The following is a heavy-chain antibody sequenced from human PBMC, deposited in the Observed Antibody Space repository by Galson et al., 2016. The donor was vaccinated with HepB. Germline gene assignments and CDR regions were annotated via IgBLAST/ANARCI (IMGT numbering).Heavy chain of an antibody. CDR2: IHPNSGAT. CDR1: GYTFTAHY. J-gene: IGHJ4*02. D-gene: IGHD2-21*01. V-gene: IGHV1-2*06. CDR3: ATTHCGGGNCEFPLFDF. Sequence: SVKVSCKASGYTFTAHYMHWVRQAPGQGLEWMGRIHPNSGATYYPQRFQGRVTMTRDTSISTAYMELSGLRSGDTAVYYCATTHCGGGNCEFPLFDFWGQGTRGTVSS.